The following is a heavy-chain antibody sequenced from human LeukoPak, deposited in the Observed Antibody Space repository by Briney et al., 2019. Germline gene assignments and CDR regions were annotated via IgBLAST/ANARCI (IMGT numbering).Heavy chain of an antibody. CDR3: ASGRTGWYRRHAFSIFDY. Sequence: PSETLSLTCAVYGGAFSVYYWSWIRQPPGKGLEWIGEINHSGSTNYNPSLKSRVTISVDTSKNQFSLKLSSVTAADTAVYYCASGRTGWYRRHAFSIFDYWVQGTLVTVSS. CDR2: INHSGST. D-gene: IGHD1-14*01. J-gene: IGHJ4*02. V-gene: IGHV4-34*01. CDR1: GGAFSVYY.